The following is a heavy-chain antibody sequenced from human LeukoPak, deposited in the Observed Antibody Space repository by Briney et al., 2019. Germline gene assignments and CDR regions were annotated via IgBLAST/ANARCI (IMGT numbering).Heavy chain of an antibody. CDR3: ARRPPALGAFDI. CDR1: GGPIRSSY. Sequence: PSETLSLTCTVSGGPIRSSYWSWIRQPPGKGLEWIGHIYDSGSTNYNPSLKSRVTISVDTSKNQFSLRVSSVTATDTAVYYCARRPPALGAFDIWGQGTMVSVSS. CDR2: IYDSGST. V-gene: IGHV4-59*08. J-gene: IGHJ3*02.